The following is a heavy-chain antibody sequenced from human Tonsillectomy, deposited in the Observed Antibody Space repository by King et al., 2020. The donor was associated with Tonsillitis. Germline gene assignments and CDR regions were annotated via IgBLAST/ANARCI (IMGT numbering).Heavy chain of an antibody. Sequence: VQLVESGGGLVQPGGSLRLSCAASGFTFSSYAMSWVRQAPGKGLEWVAAISGSGGSTYYADSVKGRFTISRDNSKNTPYLQMNSLRAEDTAVYYCAKSSSSTSPRYYGMDVWGQGTTVTVSS. CDR1: GFTFSSYA. CDR3: AKSSSSTSPRYYGMDV. J-gene: IGHJ6*02. CDR2: ISGSGGST. D-gene: IGHD2-2*01. V-gene: IGHV3-23*04.